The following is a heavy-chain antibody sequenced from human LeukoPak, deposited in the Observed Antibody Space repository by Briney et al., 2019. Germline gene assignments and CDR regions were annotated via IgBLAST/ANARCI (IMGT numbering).Heavy chain of an antibody. D-gene: IGHD5-24*01. J-gene: IGHJ4*02. CDR1: GFTFSSYE. Sequence: GGSLRLSCTASGFTFSSYEMNWVRQAPGKGLEWVSYISSSGTTIYYADSVKGRFTISRDNAKNSPYLQMNSLRAEDTADYYCARRTDGYTSNWGQRTLVTVSS. CDR3: ARRTDGYTSN. V-gene: IGHV3-48*03. CDR2: ISSSGTTI.